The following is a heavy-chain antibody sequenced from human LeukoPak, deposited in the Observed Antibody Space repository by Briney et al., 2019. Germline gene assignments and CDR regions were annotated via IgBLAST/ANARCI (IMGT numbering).Heavy chain of an antibody. J-gene: IGHJ5*02. CDR2: INHSGST. D-gene: IGHD3-10*01. Sequence: SETLSLTCAVYGGSFSGYYWSWIRQPPGKGLEWIGEINHSGSTNYNPSHKSRVTISVDTSKNQFSLKLSSVTAADTAVYYCARVLLWFGESWGWFDPWGQGTLVTVSS. CDR3: ARVLLWFGESWGWFDP. V-gene: IGHV4-34*01. CDR1: GGSFSGYY.